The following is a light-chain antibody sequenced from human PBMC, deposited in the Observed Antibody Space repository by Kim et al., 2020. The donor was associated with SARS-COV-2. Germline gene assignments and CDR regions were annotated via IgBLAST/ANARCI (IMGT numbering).Light chain of an antibody. CDR1: QSIGNY. CDR2: AAS. J-gene: IGKJ1*01. V-gene: IGKV1-39*01. CDR3: QQSYSIPWT. Sequence: ASAGDGVTITCRASQSIGNYLPWYQQKPGRAPKRLIYAASSLHSGVPSRFSGSGSGTDFTLTISGLQPEDFAIYYCQQSYSIPWTFGQGTKVDIK.